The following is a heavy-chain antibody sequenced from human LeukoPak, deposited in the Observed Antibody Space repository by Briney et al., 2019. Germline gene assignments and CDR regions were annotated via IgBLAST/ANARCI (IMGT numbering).Heavy chain of an antibody. CDR2: IYYSGSA. D-gene: IGHD3-3*01. J-gene: IGHJ4*02. CDR1: GVSISSSSYY. CDR3: ARGYYDFWSGYPHYFDY. Sequence: SETLSLTCTVSGVSISSSSYYWGWIRQPPGKGLEWIGSIYYSGSAYYNPSLKSRVTISVDTSKNQFSLKLSSVTAADTAVYYCARGYYDFWSGYPHYFDYWGQGTLVTVSS. V-gene: IGHV4-39*07.